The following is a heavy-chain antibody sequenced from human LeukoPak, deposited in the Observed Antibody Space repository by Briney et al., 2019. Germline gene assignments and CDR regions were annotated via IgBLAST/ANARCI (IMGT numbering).Heavy chain of an antibody. V-gene: IGHV3-9*01. CDR3: AKDTQYRTNDY. Sequence: PGRSLRLSCAASGFTFDDYAMHWVRQAPGKGLEWVSGISWNSGSIGYADSVKGRFTLSRDNSKNTLYLQMNSLRADDTAVYYCAKDTQYRTNDYWGQGTLVTVSS. D-gene: IGHD1-1*01. J-gene: IGHJ4*02. CDR1: GFTFDDYA. CDR2: ISWNSGSI.